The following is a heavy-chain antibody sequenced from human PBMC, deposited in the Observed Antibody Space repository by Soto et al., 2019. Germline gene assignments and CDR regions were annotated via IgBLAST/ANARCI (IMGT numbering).Heavy chain of an antibody. CDR1: CGCISSGDYY. J-gene: IGHJ6*02. CDR3: ARNQYCSGNRCYSYYYYGMDV. D-gene: IGHD2-15*01. CDR2: IYYSGST. Sequence: SETLSLTCTVSCGCISSGDYYWSWIRQPPGKGLEWIGYIYYSGSTYYNPSLKSRVTISVDTSKNQFSLKLSSMTAADTAGYYSARNQYCSGNRCYSYYYYGMDVWGQGTTVTVSS. V-gene: IGHV4-30-4*01.